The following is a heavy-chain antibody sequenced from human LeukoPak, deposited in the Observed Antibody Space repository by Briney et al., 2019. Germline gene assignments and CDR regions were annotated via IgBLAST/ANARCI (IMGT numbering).Heavy chain of an antibody. Sequence: ASVKVSCTASGYTFSSYHLHWVRQAPGQGLEWMGIINPSGGSTSYAQKFQGRVTMTRDTSTSTVYMELSSLRSEDTAVYYCARDAPDGGVSKFDYWGQGTLVTVSS. J-gene: IGHJ4*02. CDR2: INPSGGST. CDR1: GYTFSSYH. V-gene: IGHV1-46*01. CDR3: ARDAPDGGVSKFDY. D-gene: IGHD3-3*01.